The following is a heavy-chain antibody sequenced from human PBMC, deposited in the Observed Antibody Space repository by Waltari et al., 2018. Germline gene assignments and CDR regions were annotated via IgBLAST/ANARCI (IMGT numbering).Heavy chain of an antibody. CDR3: VSRYYDFWSGYSLFDY. Sequence: EVQLVESGGGLVQPGGSLRLSCAASGFTFSSYWMSWVRQAPGKGLEWVANIKQDGSEKYYVDSVKGRFTISRDNAKNSLYLQMNSLRAEDTAVYYCVSRYYDFWSGYSLFDYWGQGTLVTVSS. D-gene: IGHD3-3*01. CDR2: IKQDGSEK. CDR1: GFTFSSYW. V-gene: IGHV3-7*01. J-gene: IGHJ4*02.